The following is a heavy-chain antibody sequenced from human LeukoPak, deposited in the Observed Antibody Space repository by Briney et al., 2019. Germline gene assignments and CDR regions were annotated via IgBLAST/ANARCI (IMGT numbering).Heavy chain of an antibody. D-gene: IGHD6-13*01. CDR1: GGSISSYY. J-gene: IGHJ5*02. Sequence: SETLSLTCTVSGGSISSYYWSWIRQPAGKGLEWIGRIYTSGSTNYNPSLKSRVTMSVDTSKNQFSLKLISVTAADTAVYYCARALRQQLVTGWFDPWGQGTLVTVSS. CDR3: ARALRQQLVTGWFDP. V-gene: IGHV4-4*07. CDR2: IYTSGST.